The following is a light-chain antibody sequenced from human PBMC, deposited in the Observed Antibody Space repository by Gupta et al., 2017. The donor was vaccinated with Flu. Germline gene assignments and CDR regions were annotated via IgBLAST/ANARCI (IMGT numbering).Light chain of an antibody. V-gene: IGLV3-1*01. Sequence: SYELTQPPYVSVSTGQTASITCSGDNWGDKYACWYQQKPGPYPVLVIYKDTKRTSGIPERCSGSTSGTTATLTMSGTQDRDEDDYYCQAGDSNTGVFGTGTKVTVL. CDR2: KDT. CDR1: NWGDKY. CDR3: QAGDSNTGV. J-gene: IGLJ1*01.